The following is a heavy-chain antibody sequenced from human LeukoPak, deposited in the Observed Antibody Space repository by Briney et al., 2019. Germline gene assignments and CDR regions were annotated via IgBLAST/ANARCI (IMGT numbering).Heavy chain of an antibody. D-gene: IGHD4-17*01. V-gene: IGHV1-46*01. CDR2: INPSGGST. J-gene: IGHJ3*02. Sequence: GASVKVSCKASGYTFTSYYMHWVRQAPGQGLEWMGIINPSGGSTIYAQKFQGRVTMTEDTSTDTAYMELSSLRSEDTAVYYCATTTTVTTRDAFDIWGQGTMVAVSS. CDR1: GYTFTSYY. CDR3: ATTTTVTTRDAFDI.